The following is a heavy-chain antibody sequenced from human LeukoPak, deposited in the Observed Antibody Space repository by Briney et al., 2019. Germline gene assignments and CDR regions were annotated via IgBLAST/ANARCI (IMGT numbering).Heavy chain of an antibody. CDR3: ARARLAARPSYYYYYMDV. D-gene: IGHD6-6*01. CDR1: GGTFSSYA. V-gene: IGHV1-69*05. Sequence: ASVKVSCKASGGTFSSYAISWVRQAPGQGLEWMGGIIPIFGTANYAQKFQGRVTITTDESTSTAYMELSSLRSEGTAVYYCARARLAARPSYYYYYMDVWGKGTTVTVSS. J-gene: IGHJ6*03. CDR2: IIPIFGTA.